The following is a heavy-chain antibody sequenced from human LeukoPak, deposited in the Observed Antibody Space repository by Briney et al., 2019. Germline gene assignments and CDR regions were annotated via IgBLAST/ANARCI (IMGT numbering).Heavy chain of an antibody. CDR2: ISWNSGSI. CDR1: GFTFDDYA. V-gene: IGHV3-9*01. J-gene: IGHJ4*02. CDR3: AKDGSGYWYYFDY. D-gene: IGHD3-22*01. Sequence: GGSLRLSCAASGFTFDDYAMYWVRQAPGKGLEWVSGISWNSGSIGYADSVKGRFTISRDNAKNSLYLQMNSLRAEDTALYYCAKDGSGYWYYFDYWGQGTLVTVSS.